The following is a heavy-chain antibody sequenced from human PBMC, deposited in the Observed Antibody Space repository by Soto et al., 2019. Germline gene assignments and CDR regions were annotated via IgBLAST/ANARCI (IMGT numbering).Heavy chain of an antibody. Sequence: ETLSLTCTVSGDSISSYYWSWIRQPPGKGLEWIGYIYYSGSTNYNPSLKSRVTISVDTSKNQFSLKLSSVTAADTAVYYCAALPSSGWSPVAYWGQGTLVTVSS. CDR1: GDSISSYY. CDR3: AALPSSGWSPVAY. CDR2: IYYSGST. V-gene: IGHV4-59*01. D-gene: IGHD6-19*01. J-gene: IGHJ4*02.